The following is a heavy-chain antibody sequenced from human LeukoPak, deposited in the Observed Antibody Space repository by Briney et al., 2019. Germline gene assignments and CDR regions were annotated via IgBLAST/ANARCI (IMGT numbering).Heavy chain of an antibody. Sequence: SETLSLTCTVSGGSNSSGGYYWSWIRQHPGKGLEWIGYIYYSGSTYYNPSLKSRVTISVDTSKNQFSLKLSSVTAADTAVYYCARDRRVVDTAMDYYFDYWGQGTLVTVSS. CDR3: ARDRRVVDTAMDYYFDY. V-gene: IGHV4-31*03. CDR1: GGSNSSGGYY. D-gene: IGHD5-18*01. J-gene: IGHJ4*02. CDR2: IYYSGST.